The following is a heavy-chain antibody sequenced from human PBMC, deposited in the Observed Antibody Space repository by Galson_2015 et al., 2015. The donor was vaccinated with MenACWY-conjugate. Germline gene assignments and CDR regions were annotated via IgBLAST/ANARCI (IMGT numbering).Heavy chain of an antibody. CDR1: GGSINSGGYH. Sequence: TLSLTCSVSGGSINSGGYHWTWIRQHPEKGLEWIGYIYYSGTTSYNPALKSRITISVDTSKNQFSLSLSSVTAADTAVYYCARVNHYDSIAYYFDYWGQGTLV. D-gene: IGHD3-22*01. CDR2: IYYSGTT. V-gene: IGHV4-31*03. CDR3: ARVNHYDSIAYYFDY. J-gene: IGHJ4*02.